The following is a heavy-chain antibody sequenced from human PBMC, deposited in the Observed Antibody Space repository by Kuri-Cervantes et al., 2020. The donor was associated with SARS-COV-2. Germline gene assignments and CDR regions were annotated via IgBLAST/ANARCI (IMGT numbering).Heavy chain of an antibody. Sequence: GESLKISCAASGFTVSSNYMSWVHQAPGKGLEWVSVIYSGGSTYYADSVKGRFTISRDNSKNTLYFQMNSLRAEDTAVYYCARGPQLLSPEAFDIWGQGTMVTVSS. CDR1: GFTVSSNY. D-gene: IGHD2-2*01. V-gene: IGHV3-66*02. CDR3: ARGPQLLSPEAFDI. CDR2: IYSGGST. J-gene: IGHJ3*02.